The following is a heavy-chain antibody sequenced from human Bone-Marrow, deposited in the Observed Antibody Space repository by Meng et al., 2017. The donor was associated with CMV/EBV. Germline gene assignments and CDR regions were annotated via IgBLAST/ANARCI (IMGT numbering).Heavy chain of an antibody. J-gene: IGHJ4*02. CDR1: GFTFSSYA. CDR2: ISGSGGST. CDR3: AKNFRSLIAVAGPFDY. V-gene: IGHV3-23*01. Sequence: GGSLRLSCAASGFTFSSYAMSWVRQAPGKGLEWVSAISGSGGSTYYADSVKGRFTISRDNSKNTLYQQMNSLRAEDTAVYYCAKNFRSLIAVAGPFDYWGQGTLVTVSS. D-gene: IGHD6-19*01.